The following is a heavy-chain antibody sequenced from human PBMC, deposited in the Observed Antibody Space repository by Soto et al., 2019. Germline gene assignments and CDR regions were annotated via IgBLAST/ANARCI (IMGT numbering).Heavy chain of an antibody. CDR1: GYTFTSYY. V-gene: IGHV1-46*01. CDR2: INPSGGNT. J-gene: IGHJ6*02. D-gene: IGHD3-16*01. Sequence: QVQLVQSGAEVKKPGASVKVSCKASGYTFTSYYRHWVRQAPGQELECMGIINPSGGNTSYAQKFQGRVTRTRDTSPSTVCMELSSLRSEDTAGYYRAGAGLVWRNYYGMDIWGQGTTVTVSS. CDR3: AGAGLVWRNYYGMDI.